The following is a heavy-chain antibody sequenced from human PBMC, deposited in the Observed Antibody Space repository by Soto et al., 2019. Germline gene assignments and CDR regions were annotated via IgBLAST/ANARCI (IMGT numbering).Heavy chain of an antibody. D-gene: IGHD2-15*01. CDR3: ARDPRYCSGGNCYSSYYYYYLDV. CDR2: ISSSSDTI. Sequence: EVQLVESGGGLVQPGGSLRLSCAASGFIFSSYSMNWVRQAPGKGLEWVSYISSSSDTIYYADSVKGRFTISLDNAKNSMYLQMNSLRTEDTAVYYCARDPRYCSGGNCYSSYYYYYLDVWGIGTTVTVSS. CDR1: GFIFSSYS. J-gene: IGHJ6*03. V-gene: IGHV3-48*01.